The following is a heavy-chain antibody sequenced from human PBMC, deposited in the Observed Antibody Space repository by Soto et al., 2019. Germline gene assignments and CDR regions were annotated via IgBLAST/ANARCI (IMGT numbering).Heavy chain of an antibody. Sequence: GASVKVSCKASGYTFTSYGISWVRQAPGQGLEWMGWISAYNGNTNYAQKLQGRVTMTTDTSTSTAYMELRSLRSDDTAVYYCARAPVGYYYYYYGMDVWGQGTTVTVSS. CDR1: GYTFTSYG. CDR2: ISAYNGNT. V-gene: IGHV1-18*01. D-gene: IGHD1-26*01. CDR3: ARAPVGYYYYYYGMDV. J-gene: IGHJ6*02.